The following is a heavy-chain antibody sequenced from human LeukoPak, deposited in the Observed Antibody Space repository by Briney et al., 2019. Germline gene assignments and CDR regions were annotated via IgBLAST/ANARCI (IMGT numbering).Heavy chain of an antibody. Sequence: LTCTVSGGSISSTGDYWGWRRQSPGRGVEWGGSIYHTATTYQNPSLKSRVTISVDTSKNQFSLKLSSVTAADKAVYYCARHQWWLAPRSFDSWGQGTLVTVSA. V-gene: IGHV4-39*01. J-gene: IGHJ4*02. CDR3: ARHQWWLAPRSFDS. CDR1: GGSISSTGDY. D-gene: IGHD2-8*01. CDR2: IYHTATT.